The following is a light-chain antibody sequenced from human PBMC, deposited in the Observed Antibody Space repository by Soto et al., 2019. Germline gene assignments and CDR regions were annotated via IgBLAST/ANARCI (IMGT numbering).Light chain of an antibody. V-gene: IGLV3-1*01. CDR2: EDS. CDR3: QAWDSSTVV. CDR1: KLGDKY. Sequence: SYELTQPPSVSGSPGQTASITCSGDKLGDKYACWYHQKPGQSPVLVIYEDSKRPSGIPERFSGSNSGNTATLTISGTQAMDEADYYCQAWDSSTVVFGGGTKLTVL. J-gene: IGLJ2*01.